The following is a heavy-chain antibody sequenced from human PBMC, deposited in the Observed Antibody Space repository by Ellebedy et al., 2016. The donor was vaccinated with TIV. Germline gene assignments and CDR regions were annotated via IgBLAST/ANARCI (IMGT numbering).Heavy chain of an antibody. D-gene: IGHD3-10*01. Sequence: ASVKVSCKASGGTFSSYGISWVRQAPGQGLEWMGWISAYNGNTNYAQKLQGRVTMTTDTSTSTAYMELRSLRSDDTAVYYCARSKGVYNWFDPWGQGTLVTVSS. CDR1: GGTFSSYG. CDR3: ARSKGVYNWFDP. J-gene: IGHJ5*02. V-gene: IGHV1-18*01. CDR2: ISAYNGNT.